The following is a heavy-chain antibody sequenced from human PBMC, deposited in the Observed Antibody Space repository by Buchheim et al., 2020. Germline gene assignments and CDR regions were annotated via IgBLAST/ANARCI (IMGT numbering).Heavy chain of an antibody. J-gene: IGHJ4*02. CDR1: GFTFSSYA. CDR3: ARASMVRGVKFDY. V-gene: IGHV3-30-3*01. D-gene: IGHD3-10*01. CDR2: ISYDGSNK. Sequence: QVQLVESGGGVVQPGRSLRLSCAASGFTFSSYAMHWVRQAPGKGLEWVAVISYDGSNKYYADSVKGRFTISSDNSKNTLYLQMNSLRAEDTAVYYCARASMVRGVKFDYWGQGTL.